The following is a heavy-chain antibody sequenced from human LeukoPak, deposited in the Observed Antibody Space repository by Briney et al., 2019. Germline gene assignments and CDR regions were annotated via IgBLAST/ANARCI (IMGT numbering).Heavy chain of an antibody. Sequence: ASVKVSCKASGYTFTGYYMHWVRQAPGQGLEWMGWINPNSGGTNYAQKFQGRVTMTRDTSISTAYMELSRLRSDDTAAYYCATIGYCSSTSCYGPGAYYYYGMDVWGQGTTVTVSS. CDR3: ATIGYCSSTSCYGPGAYYYYGMDV. CDR1: GYTFTGYY. D-gene: IGHD2-2*01. J-gene: IGHJ6*02. CDR2: INPNSGGT. V-gene: IGHV1-2*02.